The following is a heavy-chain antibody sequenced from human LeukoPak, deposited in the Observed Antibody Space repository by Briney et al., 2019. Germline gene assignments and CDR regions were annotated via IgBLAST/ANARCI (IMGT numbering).Heavy chain of an antibody. D-gene: IGHD6-19*01. CDR3: ARDSLPGIAVAGTNYYYYYYMDV. Sequence: ASVKVSCKASGYTLTSSSISWVRQAPGQGLEWMGWISAYNGNTNYAQKLQGRVTMTTDTSTSTAYMELRSLRSDDTAVYYCARDSLPGIAVAGTNYYYYYYMDVWGKGTTVTVSS. J-gene: IGHJ6*03. CDR1: GYTLTSSS. V-gene: IGHV1-18*01. CDR2: ISAYNGNT.